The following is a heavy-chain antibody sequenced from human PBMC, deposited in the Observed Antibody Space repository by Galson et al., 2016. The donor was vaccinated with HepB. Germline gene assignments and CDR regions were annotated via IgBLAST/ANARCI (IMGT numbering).Heavy chain of an antibody. CDR1: GFTFSNYG. J-gene: IGHJ4*02. V-gene: IGHV3-23*01. D-gene: IGHD5-18*01. CDR2: ISGSGGST. CDR3: ANGGGYSYGTRVDY. Sequence: SLRLSCAASGFTFSNYGMSWVRQAPGKGLDWVSGISGSGGSTNYGDSVRGRFTISRDNSKNTLYLQMNSLRAEDTAVYYCANGGGYSYGTRVDYWGQGTLVTVSS.